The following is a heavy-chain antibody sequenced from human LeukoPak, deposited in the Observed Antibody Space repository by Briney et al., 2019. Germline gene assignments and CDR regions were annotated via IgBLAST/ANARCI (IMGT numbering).Heavy chain of an antibody. V-gene: IGHV1-8*03. Sequence: ASVKVSCKASGYTFTSYDINWVRQATGQGLEWMGWMNPNSSNTGYAQKFQGRVTITRNTSISTAYMELSSLRSEDTAVYYCARSVVGSSTSCSYWGQGTLVTVSS. CDR2: MNPNSSNT. J-gene: IGHJ4*02. CDR3: ARSVVGSSTSCSY. CDR1: GYTFTSYD. D-gene: IGHD2-2*01.